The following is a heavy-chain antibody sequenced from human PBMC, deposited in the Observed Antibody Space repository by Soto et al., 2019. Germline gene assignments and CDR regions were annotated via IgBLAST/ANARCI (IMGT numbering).Heavy chain of an antibody. D-gene: IGHD4-17*01. CDR3: AKEKTTVTLRWGFDY. CDR2: ISYDGSNK. J-gene: IGHJ4*02. V-gene: IGHV3-30*18. Sequence: GGSLRLSCAASGFTFSSYGMHWVRQAPGKGLEWVAVISYDGSNKYYADSVKGRFTISRDNSKNTLYLQMNSLRAEDTAVYYCAKEKTTVTLRWGFDYWGQGTLVTVSS. CDR1: GFTFSSYG.